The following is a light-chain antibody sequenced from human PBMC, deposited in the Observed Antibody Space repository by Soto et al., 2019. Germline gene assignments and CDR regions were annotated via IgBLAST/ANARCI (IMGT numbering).Light chain of an antibody. CDR2: DVN. J-gene: IGLJ2*01. CDR3: SSFASTNAQL. V-gene: IGLV2-14*03. CDR1: GSDIGRYNY. Sequence: QSVLTQPASVSGTPGQSITVSCIGTGSDIGRYNYVSWYQQHPGKAPKLIIRDVNSRPSGVPTRFSGSKSGNTASLTISGLQVEDEAYYYCSSFASTNAQLFGGGTKLTVL.